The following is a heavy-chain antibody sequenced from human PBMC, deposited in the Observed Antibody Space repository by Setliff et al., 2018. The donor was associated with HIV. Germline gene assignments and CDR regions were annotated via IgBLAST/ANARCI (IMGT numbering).Heavy chain of an antibody. CDR2: IIPIFGTA. D-gene: IGHD2-2*01. Sequence: SVKVSCKASGGTFSSQAISWVRQAPGQGLEWMGGIIPIFGTADYAQKFQGRVTITADESTNTAYMELSSLRSEDTAVYYCASPQPQGANQLLWSFDSWGQGALVTVSS. CDR1: GGTFSSQA. J-gene: IGHJ4*02. V-gene: IGHV1-69*13. CDR3: ASPQPQGANQLLWSFDS.